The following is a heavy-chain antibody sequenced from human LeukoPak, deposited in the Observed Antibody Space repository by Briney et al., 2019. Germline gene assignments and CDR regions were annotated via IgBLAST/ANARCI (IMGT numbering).Heavy chain of an antibody. V-gene: IGHV4-39*01. CDR3: ARHSHYYYYMDV. Sequence: SETLSLTCAVSGGSISSSSHYWGWIRQAPGKRLECIGTIYYSGSSYYNPSLKSRVTMSVDTSKNQFSLKLSSVTAADTAVYYCARHSHYYYYMDVWGKGTTVTVCS. CDR2: IYYSGSS. J-gene: IGHJ6*03. CDR1: GGSISSSSHY.